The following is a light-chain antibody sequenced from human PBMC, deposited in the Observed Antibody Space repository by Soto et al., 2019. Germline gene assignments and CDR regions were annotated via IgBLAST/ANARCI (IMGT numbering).Light chain of an antibody. V-gene: IGKV3-20*01. CDR2: GAS. J-gene: IGKJ2*01. Sequence: IVLTQSPGTLSLSPGERATLSCSASQSVYSSYLAWYQQKPGQAPRLLIYGASSRATDNPDRFSGSGSGTDFTLIISRLEPEDFAVYYCHKYGTSPLTFGQGTKLEIK. CDR3: HKYGTSPLT. CDR1: QSVYSSY.